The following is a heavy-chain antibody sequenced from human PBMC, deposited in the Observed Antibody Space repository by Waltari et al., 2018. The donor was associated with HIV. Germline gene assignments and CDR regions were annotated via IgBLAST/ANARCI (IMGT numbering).Heavy chain of an antibody. CDR2: FYSVGST. CDR3: ARGFGCGGDCHYFDY. J-gene: IGHJ4*02. CDR1: GFSVSSNY. D-gene: IGHD2-21*02. Sequence: EVQLVESGGGLIQPGGSLRLSCAASGFSVSSNYMSWVRQAPGKGVEGVSVFYSVGSTYYTDPVKGRFTISRDNSKNTLYLQMNSLRAEDTAVYYCARGFGCGGDCHYFDYWGQGTLVTVSS. V-gene: IGHV3-53*01.